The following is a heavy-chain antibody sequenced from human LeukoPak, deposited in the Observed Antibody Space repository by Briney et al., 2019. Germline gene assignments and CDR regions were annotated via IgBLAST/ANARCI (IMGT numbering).Heavy chain of an antibody. V-gene: IGHV3-53*01. CDR2: IYSGGST. D-gene: IGHD3-9*01. J-gene: IGHJ4*02. CDR1: GFTVSSNY. CDR3: GMGYYDILTGYSYYFDY. Sequence: GGSLRLSCAASGFTVSSNYMSWVRQAPGKGLDWVSVIYSGGSTYYADSVKGRFTISRDNSKNTLYLEMNSLRAEDTAVYYCGMGYYDILTGYSYYFDYWGQGTLVTVSS.